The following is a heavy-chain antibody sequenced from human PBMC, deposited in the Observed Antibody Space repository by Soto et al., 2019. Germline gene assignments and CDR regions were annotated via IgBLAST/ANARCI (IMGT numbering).Heavy chain of an antibody. CDR1: GFTFSSYL. CDR3: ARVGYGTYFDY. D-gene: IGHD5-18*01. V-gene: IGHV3-74*01. J-gene: IGHJ4*02. Sequence: GGSLRLSCAASGFTFSSYLMHWVRQAPGKGLVWVSRINSDGSSTSYADSVKGRFTISRDNAKNTLYLQMNSLRAEDTAVYYCARVGYGTYFDYWGQGTLVTVSS. CDR2: INSDGSST.